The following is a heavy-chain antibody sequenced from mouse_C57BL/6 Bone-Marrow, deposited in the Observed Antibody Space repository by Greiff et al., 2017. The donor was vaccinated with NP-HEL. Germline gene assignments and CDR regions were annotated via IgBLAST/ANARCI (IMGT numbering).Heavy chain of an antibody. D-gene: IGHD2-5*01. V-gene: IGHV3-8*01. CDR3: ARYKAPYYSNYVYFDY. J-gene: IGHJ2*01. CDR1: GYSITSDY. CDR2: ISYSGST. Sequence: VQLKESGPGLAKPSQTLSLTCSVTGYSITSDYWNWIRKFPGNKLEYMGYISYSGSTYYNPSLKSRISITRDTSKNQYYLQLNSVTTEDTATYYCARYKAPYYSNYVYFDYWGQGTTLTVSS.